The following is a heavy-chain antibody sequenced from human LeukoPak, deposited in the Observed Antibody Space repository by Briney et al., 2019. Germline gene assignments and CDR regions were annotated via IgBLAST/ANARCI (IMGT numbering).Heavy chain of an antibody. CDR1: GGTFSSYA. V-gene: IGHV1-69*04. Sequence: SVKVSCKASGGTFSSYAISWARQAPGQGLEWMGRIIPILGIANYAQKFQGRVTITADKSTSTAYMELSSLRSEDTAVYYCARDLWNYYDSSGYQFDYWGQGTLVTVSS. CDR2: IIPILGIA. J-gene: IGHJ4*02. D-gene: IGHD3-22*01. CDR3: ARDLWNYYDSSGYQFDY.